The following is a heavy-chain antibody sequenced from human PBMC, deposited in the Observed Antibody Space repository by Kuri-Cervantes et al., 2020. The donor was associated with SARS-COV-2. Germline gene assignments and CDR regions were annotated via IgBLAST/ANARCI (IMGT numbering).Heavy chain of an antibody. CDR2: IYTSGST. V-gene: IGHV4-4*07. J-gene: IGHJ6*02. CDR3: ARDDFYYYAMDV. CDR1: GGSISSYY. Sequence: ESLKISCTVSGGSISSYYWSWIRQPAGKGLEWVGRIYTSGSTNYNPSLKSRVTMSVDTSKNQFSLRLSSVTAADTAVYYCARDDFYYYAMDVWGQGTTVTVSS.